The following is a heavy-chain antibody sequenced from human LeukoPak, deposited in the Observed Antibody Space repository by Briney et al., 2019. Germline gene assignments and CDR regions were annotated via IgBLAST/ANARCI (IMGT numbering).Heavy chain of an antibody. Sequence: KPSETLSLTCAVYGGSFSGYYWSWIRQPPGKGLEWIGEINHSGNTNYNPSLKSRVTISVDTSKNQFSLKLSSVTAADTAVYHCARAVNCSSTSCRAKSFDYWGQGTLVTVSS. J-gene: IGHJ4*02. CDR1: GGSFSGYY. CDR2: INHSGNT. D-gene: IGHD2-2*01. CDR3: ARAVNCSSTSCRAKSFDY. V-gene: IGHV4-34*01.